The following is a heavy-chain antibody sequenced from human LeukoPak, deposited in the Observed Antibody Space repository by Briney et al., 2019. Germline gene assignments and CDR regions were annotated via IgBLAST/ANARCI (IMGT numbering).Heavy chain of an antibody. D-gene: IGHD3-10*01. V-gene: IGHV4-4*07. CDR3: VRGYVSGTSPFDY. J-gene: IGHJ4*02. CDR2: IYATDLT. Sequence: SETLSLTCTVSGGPIRINYWSWIRQPAGKGLEWIGRIYATDLTNYNPSLMGRVTMSVDLSKNGLSLSLTSVTAADTAMYYCVRGYVSGTSPFDYWGQGALVIVSS. CDR1: GGPIRINY.